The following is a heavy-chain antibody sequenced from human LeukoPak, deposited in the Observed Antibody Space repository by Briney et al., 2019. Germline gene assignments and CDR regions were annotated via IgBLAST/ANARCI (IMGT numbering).Heavy chain of an antibody. V-gene: IGHV3-73*01. CDR1: GFTFSDSA. D-gene: IGHD4-23*01. J-gene: IGHJ4*02. Sequence: GGSLRLSCAASGFTFSDSAMHWVRQASGEGLEWVGRIRSKANSYATAYAASVKGRFTISRDDSKNTAHLQMNSLKTEDTAVYYCARRAGGYLHPYDYWGQGILVTVSS. CDR3: ARRAGGYLHPYDY. CDR2: IRSKANSYAT.